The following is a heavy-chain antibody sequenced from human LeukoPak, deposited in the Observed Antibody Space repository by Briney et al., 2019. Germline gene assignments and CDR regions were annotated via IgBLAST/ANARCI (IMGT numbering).Heavy chain of an antibody. Sequence: SETLSLTCAVSGGSISSGGYSWSWIRQPPGKGLEWIGYIYHSGSTNYNPSLKSRVTISVDTSKNRFSLKLSSVTAADTAVYYCARGRVPAAQGLVDIWGQGTMVTVSS. CDR1: GGSISSGGYS. V-gene: IGHV4-30-2*01. CDR3: ARGRVPAAQGLVDI. J-gene: IGHJ3*02. D-gene: IGHD2-2*01. CDR2: IYHSGST.